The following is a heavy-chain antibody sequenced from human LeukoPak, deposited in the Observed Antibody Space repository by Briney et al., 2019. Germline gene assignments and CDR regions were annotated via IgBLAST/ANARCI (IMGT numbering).Heavy chain of an antibody. CDR3: ARDNYDYVWGSYQNFDY. V-gene: IGHV4-34*01. J-gene: IGHJ4*02. Sequence: PSETLSLTCAVYGGSFSGYYWSWIRQPPGKGLEWIGEINHSGSTNYNSSLKSRVTISVDTSKNQFSLKLSSVTAADTAVYYCARDNYDYVWGSYQNFDYWGQGTLVTVSS. CDR2: INHSGST. D-gene: IGHD3-16*02. CDR1: GGSFSGYY.